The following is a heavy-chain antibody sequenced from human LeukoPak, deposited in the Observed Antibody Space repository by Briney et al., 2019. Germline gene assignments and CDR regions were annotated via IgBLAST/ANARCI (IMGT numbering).Heavy chain of an antibody. V-gene: IGHV3-30*03. CDR1: GFTFSTYG. D-gene: IGHD3-10*01. J-gene: IGHJ3*01. Sequence: PGGSLRLSCAASGFTFSTYGMHWVRQAPGKGLEWVAVLSHDGGNTYYADSVKGRFTISRDNSKNTLYLQMNSLRADDTAVYYCARKGNAFDFWGQGTMVTVSS. CDR3: ARKGNAFDF. CDR2: LSHDGGNT.